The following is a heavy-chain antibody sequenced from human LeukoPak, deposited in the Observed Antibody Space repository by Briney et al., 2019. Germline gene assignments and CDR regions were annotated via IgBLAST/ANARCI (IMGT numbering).Heavy chain of an antibody. CDR1: GYNFTIYW. CDR2: IYPGDSET. J-gene: IGHJ4*02. D-gene: IGHD1-26*01. CDR3: ARSGSYYGPYDY. V-gene: IGHV5-51*01. Sequence: GESLKISCKGSGYNFTIYWIGWVRQMPGKGLEWMGIIYPGDSETRYSPSFQGQVTMSVDKYITTAYLQWSSLQASDTAMYYCARSGSYYGPYDYWGQGTLVTVSS.